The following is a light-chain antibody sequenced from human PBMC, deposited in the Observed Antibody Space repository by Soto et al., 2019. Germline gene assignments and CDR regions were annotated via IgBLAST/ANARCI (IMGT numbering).Light chain of an antibody. CDR1: QSVISIY. Sequence: EIVLTQSPGTLSLSPGERATLSCRASQSVISIYLAWYQQKPGQAPRLLIYDASNRATGIPARFSGSGSGTDFTLTISSLEPEDFAVYYCQQRSNWLPLTFGGGTKVDIK. CDR3: QQRSNWLPLT. J-gene: IGKJ4*01. V-gene: IGKV3D-20*02. CDR2: DAS.